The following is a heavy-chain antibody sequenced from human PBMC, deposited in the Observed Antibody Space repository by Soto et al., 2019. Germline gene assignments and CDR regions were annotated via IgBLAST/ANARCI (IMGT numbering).Heavy chain of an antibody. CDR3: AKRGAVGFYFDY. CDR1: GFRFNDYA. Sequence: QVQLVESGGGVVQPGGSLRLSCAASGFRFNDYAMHWVRQAPGKGLEWVAVISYDGSNPYYAESVRGRFTISRDNSKSTLSLLMDSLRAEDTAVYYCAKRGAVGFYFDYWGQGALVTVSS. D-gene: IGHD3-16*01. CDR2: ISYDGSNP. V-gene: IGHV3-30*18. J-gene: IGHJ4*02.